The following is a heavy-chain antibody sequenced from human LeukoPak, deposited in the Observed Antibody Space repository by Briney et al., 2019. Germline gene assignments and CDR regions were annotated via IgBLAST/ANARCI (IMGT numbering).Heavy chain of an antibody. CDR2: IYTSGST. Sequence: PSETLSLTCTVSGGSISSYYWSWIRQPAGKGLEWRGRIYTSGSTNYNPSLKSRVTMSVDTSKNQFSLKLSSVPAADTAVYYCANCGYSYGGWFAPCGQGTLVTVSS. J-gene: IGHJ5*02. CDR3: ANCGYSYGGWFAP. V-gene: IGHV4-4*07. CDR1: GGSISSYY. D-gene: IGHD5-18*01.